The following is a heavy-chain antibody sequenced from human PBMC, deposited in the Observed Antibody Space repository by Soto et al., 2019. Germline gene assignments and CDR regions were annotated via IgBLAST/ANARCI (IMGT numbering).Heavy chain of an antibody. CDR2: IYYSGST. J-gene: IGHJ6*02. Sequence: SETLSLTCTVSGGSISSYYWSWIRQPPGKGLEWIGYIYYSGSTNYNPSLKSRVTISVDTSKNQFSLKLSSVTAADTAVYYCARHFASPDGDEFVYYYYGMDVWGQGTTVTVSS. D-gene: IGHD4-17*01. CDR3: ARHFASPDGDEFVYYYYGMDV. CDR1: GGSISSYY. V-gene: IGHV4-59*08.